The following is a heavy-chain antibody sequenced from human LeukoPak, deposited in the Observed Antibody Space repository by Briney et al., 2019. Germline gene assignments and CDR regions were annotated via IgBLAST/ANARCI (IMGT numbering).Heavy chain of an antibody. J-gene: IGHJ4*02. CDR1: GGSISSYY. CDR3: ASSSWYRGEYD. CDR2: IYYSGST. D-gene: IGHD6-13*01. V-gene: IGHV4-59*12. Sequence: SETLSLTCTVSGGSISSYYWNWIRQPPGKGLEWIGYIYYSGSTYYNPSLKSRVTISVDTSKNQFSLKLSSVTAVDTAVYYCASSSWYRGEYDWGQGTLVTVSS.